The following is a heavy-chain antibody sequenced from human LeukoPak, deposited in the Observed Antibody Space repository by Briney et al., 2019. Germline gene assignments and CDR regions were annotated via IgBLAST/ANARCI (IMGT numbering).Heavy chain of an antibody. CDR3: AKDTKSFGIHAIDI. CDR2: NSGDGDST. V-gene: IGHV3-43*02. CDR1: GFTFDDYA. D-gene: IGHD3-10*01. Sequence: GGSLRLSCAASGFTFDDYAMHWVRQAPGKGLEWVSLNSGDGDSTYYAGSVKGRFTISRDNSKNSLYLQMNSLRTEDTALYYCAKDTKSFGIHAIDIWGQGTMVTVSS. J-gene: IGHJ3*02.